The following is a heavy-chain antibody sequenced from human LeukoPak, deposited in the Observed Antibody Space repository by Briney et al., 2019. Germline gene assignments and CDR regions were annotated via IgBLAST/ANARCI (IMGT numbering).Heavy chain of an antibody. CDR1: GFTFTSYA. CDR3: AKDRLPDIVVVPAAPAWLFDP. J-gene: IGHJ5*02. Sequence: TGGSLRLSCVVSGFTFTSYAISWVRQAPGKGLEWVSTISGSGNRTYYSNSVKGRFTISRDNSKNTLYLQMNSLRAEDTAVYYCAKDRLPDIVVVPAAPAWLFDPWGQGTLVTVSS. CDR2: ISGSGNRT. D-gene: IGHD2-2*01. V-gene: IGHV3-23*01.